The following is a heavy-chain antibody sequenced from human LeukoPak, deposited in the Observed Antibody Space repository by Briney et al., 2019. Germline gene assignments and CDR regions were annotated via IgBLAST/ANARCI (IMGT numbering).Heavy chain of an antibody. J-gene: IGHJ4*02. CDR1: GFNSEDHA. D-gene: IGHD6-13*01. V-gene: IGHV3-9*02. CDR2: IYWSSSGT. Sequence: GGSLRLSCVVSGFNSEDHAMHWVRQAPGKGLEWVSGIYWSSSGTGYADSVKGRFTVPRDSAKNSLYLQMNSLRAEDTAVYYCVRDNPRQQGFAYWGQGTLITVSS. CDR3: VRDNPRQQGFAY.